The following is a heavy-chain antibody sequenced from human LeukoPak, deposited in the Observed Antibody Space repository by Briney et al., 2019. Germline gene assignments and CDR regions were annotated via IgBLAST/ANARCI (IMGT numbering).Heavy chain of an antibody. CDR1: GGSISSTRYY. CDR2: IYTSGST. V-gene: IGHV4-61*02. D-gene: IGHD3-3*01. J-gene: IGHJ3*02. CDR3: ARDRPIFGVVIEFSDAFDI. Sequence: SETLSLTCSVSGGSISSTRYYWSWIRQPAGKGLEWIGRIYTSGSTNYNPSLKSRVTMSVDTSKNQFSLKLSSVTAADTAVYYCARDRPIFGVVIEFSDAFDIWGQGTMVTVSS.